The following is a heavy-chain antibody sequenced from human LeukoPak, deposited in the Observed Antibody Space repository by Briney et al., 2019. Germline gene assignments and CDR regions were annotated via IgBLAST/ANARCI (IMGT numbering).Heavy chain of an antibody. CDR1: GGPITSYY. CDR2: VSDGGST. V-gene: IGHV4-59*01. J-gene: IGHJ4*02. CDR3: ARASTTFDD. D-gene: IGHD1-14*01. Sequence: SETLSLTCSVSGGPITSYYWSWIRQSPGKGLEWIGHVSDGGSTNYSPSLKGRVSISVDTSKNQFSLNLRSVTAADTAVYFCARASTTFDDWGQGTLVTVSS.